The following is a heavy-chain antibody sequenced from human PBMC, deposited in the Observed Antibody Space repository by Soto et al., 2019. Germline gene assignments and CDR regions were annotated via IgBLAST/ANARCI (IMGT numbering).Heavy chain of an antibody. CDR2: INPNSGGT. D-gene: IGHD3-10*01. V-gene: IGHV1-2*04. CDR3: APAGTAGTAGGSGYYGMDV. J-gene: IGHJ6*02. Sequence: QVQLVQSGAEVKKPGASVKVSCKASGYTFTGYYMHWVRQAPGQGLEWMGWINPNSGGTNYAQKFQGWVTMTRDTSISKAYMELSRLRSYDTAVYHCAPAGTAGTAGGSGYYGMDVWGQGSTVTVSS. CDR1: GYTFTGYY.